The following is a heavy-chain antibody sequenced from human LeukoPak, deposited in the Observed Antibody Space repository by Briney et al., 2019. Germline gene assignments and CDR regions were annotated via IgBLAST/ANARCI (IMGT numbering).Heavy chain of an antibody. CDR2: VSGSGGNT. J-gene: IGHJ4*02. CDR3: AKGGTHSSEARSFDY. D-gene: IGHD6-25*01. V-gene: IGHV3-23*01. Sequence: GGSLRLSCAASGFTFSSYAMSWVRQAPGKGLEWVSAVSGSGGNTYYADSVKGQFTISRDNSKNTLYLQMNSLRAEDTAVYYCAKGGTHSSEARSFDYWGQGTLITVSS. CDR1: GFTFSSYA.